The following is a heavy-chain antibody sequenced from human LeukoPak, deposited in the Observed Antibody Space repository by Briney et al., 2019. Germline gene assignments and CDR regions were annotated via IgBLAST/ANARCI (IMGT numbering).Heavy chain of an antibody. CDR3: AKITMVRGVKVDAFDI. D-gene: IGHD3-10*01. J-gene: IGHJ3*02. CDR1: GFTFSSYA. Sequence: GGSLRLSCAASGFTFSSYAMSWVRQAPGKGLEWVSAISGSGGSTYYADSVKGRFTISRDNSKKTLYLQMNSLRAEDTAVYYCAKITMVRGVKVDAFDIWGQGTMVTVSS. V-gene: IGHV3-23*01. CDR2: ISGSGGST.